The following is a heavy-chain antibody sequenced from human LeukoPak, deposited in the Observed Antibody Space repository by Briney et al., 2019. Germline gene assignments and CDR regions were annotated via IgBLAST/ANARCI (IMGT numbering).Heavy chain of an antibody. CDR3: ARDSPDFWPYYYYGMDV. Sequence: PGGSLRLSCAASGFTFSSYAMPWVRQAPGKGLEWVAVISYDGSNKYYADSVKGRFTISRDNSKNTLYLQMNSLRAEDTAVYYCARDSPDFWPYYYYGMDVWGQGTTVTVSS. CDR2: ISYDGSNK. V-gene: IGHV3-30-3*01. D-gene: IGHD3-3*01. CDR1: GFTFSSYA. J-gene: IGHJ6*02.